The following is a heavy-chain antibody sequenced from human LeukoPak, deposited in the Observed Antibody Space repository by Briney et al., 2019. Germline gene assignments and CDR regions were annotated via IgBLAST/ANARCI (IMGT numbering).Heavy chain of an antibody. CDR3: AKGGPITMVRGYASNFDY. V-gene: IGHV3-9*01. J-gene: IGHJ4*02. D-gene: IGHD3-10*01. CDR2: ISWNSNSI. CDR1: GFTFDDYA. Sequence: PGGSPRLSCAASGFTFDDYAMHWVRQAPGKGLEWVSGISWNSNSIAYADSVRGRFTISRDNAKNSLYLQMNSLRAEDTALYYCAKGGPITMVRGYASNFDYWGQGTLVTVSS.